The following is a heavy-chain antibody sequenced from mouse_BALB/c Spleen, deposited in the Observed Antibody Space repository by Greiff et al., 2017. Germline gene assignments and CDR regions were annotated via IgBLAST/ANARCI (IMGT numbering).Heavy chain of an antibody. J-gene: IGHJ2*01. CDR1: GFTFSSYA. D-gene: IGHD1-1*01. Sequence: EVNLVESGGGLVKPGGSLKLSCAASGFTFSSYAMSWVRQSPEKRLEWVAEISSGGSYTYYPDTVTGRFTISRDNAKNTLYLEMSSLRSEDTAMYYCARAHYYGSQYYFDYWGQGTTLTVSS. CDR2: ISSGGSYT. V-gene: IGHV5-9-4*01. CDR3: ARAHYYGSQYYFDY.